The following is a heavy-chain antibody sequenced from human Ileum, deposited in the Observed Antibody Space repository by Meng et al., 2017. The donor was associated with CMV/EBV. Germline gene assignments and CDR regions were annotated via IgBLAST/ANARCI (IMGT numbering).Heavy chain of an antibody. CDR3: ARDMDTRSAPTWFSAFQY. V-gene: IGHV6-1*01. D-gene: IGHD3-22*01. J-gene: IGHJ1*01. CDR2: TYYRSKWYY. CDR1: SAA. Sequence: SAACTCIRPSPSGGREWLVRTYYRSKWYYDYAVSVKSRITITPDTSKNQFSLQLNSVTPEDTAVYFCARDMDTRSAPTWFSAFQYWGQGTLVTVSS.